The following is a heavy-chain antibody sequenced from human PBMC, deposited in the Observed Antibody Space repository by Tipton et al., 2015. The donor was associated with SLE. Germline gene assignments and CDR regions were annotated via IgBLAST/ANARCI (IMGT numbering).Heavy chain of an antibody. CDR3: ARVSSGTNYAIES. Sequence: TLSLTCTVSGGSIASGLYFYNWIRQPAGKGLEWIGRLDTSGTIDYNPSLKSRVTISRDTSETQFSLKLASVTIADTAVYYCARVSSGTNYAIESWGQGTLVTVSS. D-gene: IGHD4/OR15-4a*01. V-gene: IGHV4-61*02. CDR2: LDTSGTI. J-gene: IGHJ4*02. CDR1: GGSIASGLYF.